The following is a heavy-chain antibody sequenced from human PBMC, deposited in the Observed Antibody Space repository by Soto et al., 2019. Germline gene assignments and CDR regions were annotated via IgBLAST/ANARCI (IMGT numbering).Heavy chain of an antibody. CDR3: ARLGYCTGTSCYTFDS. J-gene: IGHJ4*02. CDR2: INPSDSYT. Sequence: PGESLKISCQGSGYSFTSYWIGWVRQRPGKGLEWMGRINPSDSYTTYSPSFQGHVTISTDKSFSTAYLQWSGLKASDTAMYYCARLGYCTGTSCYTFDSWGQGTLVTGLL. CDR1: GYSFTSYW. D-gene: IGHD2-2*02. V-gene: IGHV5-10-1*01.